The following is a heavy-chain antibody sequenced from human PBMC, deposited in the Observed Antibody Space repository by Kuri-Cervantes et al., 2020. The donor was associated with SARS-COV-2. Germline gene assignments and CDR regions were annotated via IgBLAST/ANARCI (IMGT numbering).Heavy chain of an antibody. CDR3: ARHFRHKDWLIPEVSTYFDS. J-gene: IGHJ4*02. CDR2: IYPGDSDT. Sequence: GGSLRLSCKGSGYTFLTYWISWVRQMPGKGLEWMRVIYPGDSDTRYSPSFQGQVTLSSDRSISTAYLQWSSLKASDTAIYYCARHFRHKDWLIPEVSTYFDSWGQGTLVTVSS. D-gene: IGHD3-22*01. V-gene: IGHV5-51*01. CDR1: GYTFLTYW.